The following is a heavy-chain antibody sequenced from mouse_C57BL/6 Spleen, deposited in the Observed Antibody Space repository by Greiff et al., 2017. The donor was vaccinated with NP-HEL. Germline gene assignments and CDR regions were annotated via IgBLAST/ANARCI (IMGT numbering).Heavy chain of an antibody. CDR1: GFTFSDYG. D-gene: IGHD2-4*01. CDR2: ISSSSSTI. J-gene: IGHJ2*01. Sequence: EVKLQESGGGLVKPGGSLKLSCAASGFTFSDYGMHWVRQAPEKGLEWVAYISSSSSTIYYADTVKGRFTISRDNAKNTLFLQMTSLRSEDTAMYYCARPPFYYDYGYFDYWGQGTTLTVSS. CDR3: ARPPFYYDYGYFDY. V-gene: IGHV5-17*01.